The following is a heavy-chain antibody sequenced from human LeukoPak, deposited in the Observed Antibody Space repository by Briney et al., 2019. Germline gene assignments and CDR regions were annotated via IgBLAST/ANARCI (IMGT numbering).Heavy chain of an antibody. V-gene: IGHV3-30-3*01. Sequence: GGSLRLSCAASGFTFSSYAMHWVRRAPGKGRGWVAVISYDGSNKYYADSVKGRFTISRDNSRNTLYLQMNSLRAEDTAVYYCATDNRNDVGDYWGQGTLVTVSS. CDR3: ATDNRNDVGDY. CDR1: GFTFSSYA. D-gene: IGHD1-1*01. J-gene: IGHJ4*02. CDR2: ISYDGSNK.